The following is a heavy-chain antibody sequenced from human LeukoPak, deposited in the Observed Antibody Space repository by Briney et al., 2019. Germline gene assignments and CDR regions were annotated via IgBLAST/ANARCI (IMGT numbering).Heavy chain of an antibody. Sequence: GESLKISCKGSGYSFTSYWIGWVRQMPGKGLEWMGIIYPGDSDTRYSPSFQGQVTISADKSISTAYLQWSSLKASDTAMYYCASHSPPCGGDCPDAFDIWGQGTMVTVSS. CDR2: IYPGDSDT. CDR1: GYSFTSYW. CDR3: ASHSPPCGGDCPDAFDI. V-gene: IGHV5-51*01. J-gene: IGHJ3*02. D-gene: IGHD2-21*02.